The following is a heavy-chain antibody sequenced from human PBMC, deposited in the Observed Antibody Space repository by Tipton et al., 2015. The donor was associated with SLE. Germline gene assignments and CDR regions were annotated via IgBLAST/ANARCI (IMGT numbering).Heavy chain of an antibody. J-gene: IGHJ3*02. D-gene: IGHD3-10*01. V-gene: IGHV4-59*01. CDR1: GGSISHFY. Sequence: TLSLTCSVSGGSISHFYWSWIRQPPGKGLEWIAYIYYSGTTNYNPSLKSRVSISVDTSKNHFSLNLYSVTAADTAVYYCASQYYNHYGHAFDIWGQGTLVTVSS. CDR3: ASQYYNHYGHAFDI. CDR2: IYYSGTT.